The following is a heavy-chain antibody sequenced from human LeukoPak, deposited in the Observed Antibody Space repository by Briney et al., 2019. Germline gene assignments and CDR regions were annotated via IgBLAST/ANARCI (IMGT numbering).Heavy chain of an antibody. J-gene: IGHJ4*02. CDR1: GGSISSSSYY. V-gene: IGHV4-39*07. D-gene: IGHD3-10*01. CDR2: IYYSGST. Sequence: TSETLSLTCTVSGGSISSSSYYWGWIRQPPGKGLEWIGSIYYSGSTYYNPSLKSRVTISVDTSKNQFSLKLSSVTAADTAVYYCARVSSGYGGDYWGQGTLVTVSS. CDR3: ARVSSGYGGDY.